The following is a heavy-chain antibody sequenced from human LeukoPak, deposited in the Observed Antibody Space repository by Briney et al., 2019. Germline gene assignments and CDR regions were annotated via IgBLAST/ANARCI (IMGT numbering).Heavy chain of an antibody. Sequence: GRSLRLSCAASGFTFSSYAMHWVRQAPGKGLEWVAVISYDGSNKYYADSVKGRFTISRDNSKNTLYLQMNSLRAEDTAVYYCAREEVLYYYCSGSYYGGAVDYWGQGTLVTVSS. V-gene: IGHV3-30*04. D-gene: IGHD3-10*01. J-gene: IGHJ4*02. CDR2: ISYDGSNK. CDR1: GFTFSSYA. CDR3: AREEVLYYYCSGSYYGGAVDY.